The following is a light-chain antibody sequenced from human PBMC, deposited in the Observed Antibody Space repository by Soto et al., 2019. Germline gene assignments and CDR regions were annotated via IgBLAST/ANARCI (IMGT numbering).Light chain of an antibody. J-gene: IGKJ1*01. Sequence: DIPMTQSPSTLSAFVGDRVTITCRASQSIGSWLAWYQQKPGKAPKLLIYKASSLESGVPSRFSGSGSGTEFTLTISSLQPDDFATYYCQQYNSYSTFGQGTKVEIK. CDR1: QSIGSW. CDR2: KAS. CDR3: QQYNSYST. V-gene: IGKV1-5*03.